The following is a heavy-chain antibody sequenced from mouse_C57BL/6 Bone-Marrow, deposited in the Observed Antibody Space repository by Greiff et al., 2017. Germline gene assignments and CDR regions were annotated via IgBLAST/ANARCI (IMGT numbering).Heavy chain of an antibody. J-gene: IGHJ3*01. V-gene: IGHV1-64*01. CDR1: GYTFTSYW. CDR3: ARKMGIYYDYSWFAY. CDR2: IHPNSGST. Sequence: QVQLQQPGAELVKPGASVKLSCKASGYTFTSYWMHWVKQRPGQGLEWIGMIHPNSGSTNYNEKFKRKATLTVDKSSSTAYMQLSSLTSEDSAVYYCARKMGIYYDYSWFAYRGQGTLVTVSA. D-gene: IGHD2-4*01.